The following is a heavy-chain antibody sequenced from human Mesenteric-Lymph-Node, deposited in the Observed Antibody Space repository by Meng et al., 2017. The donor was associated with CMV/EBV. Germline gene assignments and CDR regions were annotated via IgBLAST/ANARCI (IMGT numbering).Heavy chain of an antibody. CDR3: ARDSRGASTSLDV. V-gene: IGHV3-21*01. J-gene: IGHJ6*02. Sequence: GGSLRLSCAASGFTLSTYWMNWVRQAPGKGLVWVSSISSSSSYIYYADSVKGRFTISRDNAKNSLYLQMNSLRAEDTAVYYCARDSRGASTSLDVWGQGTTVTVSS. CDR2: ISSSSSYI. CDR1: GFTLSTYW. D-gene: IGHD2-2*01.